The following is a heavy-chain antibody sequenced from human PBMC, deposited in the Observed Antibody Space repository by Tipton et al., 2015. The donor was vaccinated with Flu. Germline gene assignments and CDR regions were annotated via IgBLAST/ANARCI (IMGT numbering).Heavy chain of an antibody. V-gene: IGHV4-38-2*01. Sequence: TLSLSCSVSGDSISSDYYWGWIRQPPGKGLEWIGTIYHIGSPYYNPSLKSRLTISVDTSKNQFSLRLTSVTAADTAVYYCAKLVYFDSSGYYRYYFDYWGQGTLVTVST. D-gene: IGHD3-22*01. CDR2: IYHIGSP. CDR1: GDSISSDYY. CDR3: AKLVYFDSSGYYRYYFDY. J-gene: IGHJ4*02.